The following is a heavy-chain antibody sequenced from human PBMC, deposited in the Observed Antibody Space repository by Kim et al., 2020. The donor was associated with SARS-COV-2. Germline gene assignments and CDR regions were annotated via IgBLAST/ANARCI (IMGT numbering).Heavy chain of an antibody. CDR2: IYSGGSST. D-gene: IGHD5-12*01. CDR1: GFTFSSYA. Sequence: GGSLRLSCAASGFTFSSYAMSWVRQAPGKGLEWVSVIYSGGSSTYYADSVKGRFTISRDNSKNTLYLQMNSLRAEDTAVYYCAKGSGDGYNLSLDYWGQGTLVTVSS. J-gene: IGHJ4*02. V-gene: IGHV3-23*03. CDR3: AKGSGDGYNLSLDY.